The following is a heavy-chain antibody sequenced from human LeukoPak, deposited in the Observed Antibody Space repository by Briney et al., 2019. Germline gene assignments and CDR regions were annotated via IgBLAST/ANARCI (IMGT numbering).Heavy chain of an antibody. Sequence: SVKVSCKASGGTFSSYAISWVRQAPGQGLEWMGGIIPIFGTANYAQKFQGRVTITADKSTSTAYMELSSLRSEDTAVYYCADGARWELLGGGLHYYYYMDVWGKGTTVTVSS. V-gene: IGHV1-69*06. CDR2: IIPIFGTA. D-gene: IGHD1-26*01. J-gene: IGHJ6*03. CDR1: GGTFSSYA. CDR3: ADGARWELLGGGLHYYYYMDV.